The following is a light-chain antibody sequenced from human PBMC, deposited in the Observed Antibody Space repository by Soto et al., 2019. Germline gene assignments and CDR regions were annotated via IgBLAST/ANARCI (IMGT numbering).Light chain of an antibody. Sequence: EIVLTQSPGTLSLSPGERATLSCRASQTVSDSYLAWYQQKPGQAPRLLIYGASGRATGIPDRFSGSGSRTDFTLIITRLEPEDFATYYCQQLNSYPLTFGGGTKVDIK. V-gene: IGKV3-20*01. CDR2: GAS. CDR3: QQLNSYPLT. J-gene: IGKJ4*01. CDR1: QTVSDSY.